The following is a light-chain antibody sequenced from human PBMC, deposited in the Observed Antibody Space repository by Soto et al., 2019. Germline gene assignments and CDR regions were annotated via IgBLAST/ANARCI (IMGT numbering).Light chain of an antibody. Sequence: EIVLTQSPATLSLSPGERAPLSCRASQSVSRYLAWYQQKPGQAPRLLIYDASNRATGIPARFSGSGSGTDFTLTISSLEPEDFAVYYCQQRSNWPVTFGQGTRLEIK. V-gene: IGKV3-11*01. CDR2: DAS. J-gene: IGKJ5*01. CDR3: QQRSNWPVT. CDR1: QSVSRY.